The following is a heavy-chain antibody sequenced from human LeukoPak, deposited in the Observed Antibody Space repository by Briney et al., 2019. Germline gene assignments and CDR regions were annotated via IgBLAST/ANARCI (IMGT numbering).Heavy chain of an antibody. CDR1: GFTFSSYA. CDR3: ANLYCSSTSCYGFGAFDI. Sequence: GGSLRHSCAASGFTFSSYAMSWVRQAPGPGLERVSAISGSGGSTYYADSVKGRFTISRDNSKNTLYLQMNSLRAEDTAVYYCANLYCSSTSCYGFGAFDIWGQGTMVTVSS. J-gene: IGHJ3*02. CDR2: ISGSGGST. V-gene: IGHV3-23*01. D-gene: IGHD2-2*01.